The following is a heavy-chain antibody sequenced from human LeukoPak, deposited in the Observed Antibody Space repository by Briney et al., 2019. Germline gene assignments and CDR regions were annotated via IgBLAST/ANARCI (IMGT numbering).Heavy chain of an antibody. J-gene: IGHJ6*03. V-gene: IGHV3-43D*03. CDR1: GFTFDDYA. CDR2: ISWDGGST. CDR3: AKDIALRGTYYYYMDV. Sequence: GGSLRLSCAASGFTFDDYAMHWVRQAPGKGLEWVSLISWDGGSTYYADSVKGRFTISRDNSKSSLYLQMNSLRAEDTALYYCAKDIALRGTYYYYMDVWGKGTTVTVSS. D-gene: IGHD1-1*01.